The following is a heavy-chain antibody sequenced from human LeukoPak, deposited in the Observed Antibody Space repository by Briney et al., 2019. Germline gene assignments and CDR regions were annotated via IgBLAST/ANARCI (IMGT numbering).Heavy chain of an antibody. V-gene: IGHV1-2*02. D-gene: IGHD1-26*01. J-gene: IGHJ4*02. CDR3: ARWGRGSYYAPFFDY. CDR1: GYTFTGYY. CDR2: INPNNGGT. Sequence: ASVKVSCKASGYTFTGYYMHWVRQAPGQGLEWMGWINPNNGGTNYAQKFQGRVTMTRDTSISTAYMELSRLRSDDTAVYYCARWGRGSYYAPFFDYWGQGTLVTVSS.